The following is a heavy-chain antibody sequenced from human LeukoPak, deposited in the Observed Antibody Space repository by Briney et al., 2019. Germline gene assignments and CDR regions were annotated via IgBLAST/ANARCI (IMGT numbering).Heavy chain of an antibody. V-gene: IGHV3-30*18. D-gene: IGHD6-13*01. Sequence: GGSLRLSCAASGFTFRNYGMHCLRQAPGKGLEWVAVISDDGSSKHYASSVKGRFTISRDNSNNTLYLQMNSLRAEDTAVYYCAKDRETTASGTFDYCGQGTLLADSS. CDR1: GFTFRNYG. CDR2: ISDDGSSK. CDR3: AKDRETTASGTFDY. J-gene: IGHJ4*02.